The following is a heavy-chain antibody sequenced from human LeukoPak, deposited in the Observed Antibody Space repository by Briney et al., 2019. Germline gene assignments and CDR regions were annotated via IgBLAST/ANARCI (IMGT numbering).Heavy chain of an antibody. Sequence: ASVKVSCKASGYTFTGYYMHWVRQAPGQGLEWMGWINPNSGGTNYAQKFQGRVTMTRDTSISTAYMELSRLGSDDTAVYYCARDREQWLVDYFDYWGQGTLVTVSS. CDR3: ARDREQWLVDYFDY. CDR2: INPNSGGT. D-gene: IGHD6-19*01. CDR1: GYTFTGYY. V-gene: IGHV1-2*02. J-gene: IGHJ4*02.